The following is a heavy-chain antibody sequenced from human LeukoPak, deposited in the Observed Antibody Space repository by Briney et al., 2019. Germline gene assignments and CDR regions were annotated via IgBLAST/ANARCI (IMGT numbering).Heavy chain of an antibody. CDR1: GFTFSIAA. V-gene: IGHV3-23*01. J-gene: IGHJ4*02. CDR2: ITGSDDAT. CDR3: AKGPQLYSGYHPDY. Sequence: GGSLRLSCAASGFTFSIAAMTWVRQAPGKGLEWVSTITGSDDATYYADSVKGRFTISRDFSRNTVGLQMNSLRTEDTAIYYCAKGPQLYSGYHPDYWGQGTLVTVSS. D-gene: IGHD5-12*01.